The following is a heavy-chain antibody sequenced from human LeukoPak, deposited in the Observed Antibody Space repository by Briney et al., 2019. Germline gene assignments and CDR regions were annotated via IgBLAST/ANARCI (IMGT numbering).Heavy chain of an antibody. V-gene: IGHV4-59*01. D-gene: IGHD4-17*01. CDR1: GGSISTYY. Sequence: PSETLSLTCTVSGGSISTYYWNWIRQPPGKGLEWIGYIYHSGSTNYNPSLQSRVTISVDTSKNQFSLNLNSVTAADTAVYYCARDDYGDYPWDYWGQGTLVTVSS. CDR3: ARDDYGDYPWDY. CDR2: IYHSGST. J-gene: IGHJ4*02.